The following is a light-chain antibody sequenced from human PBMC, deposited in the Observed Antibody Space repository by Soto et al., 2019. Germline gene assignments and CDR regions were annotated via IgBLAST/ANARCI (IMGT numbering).Light chain of an antibody. CDR3: CSYAGSDKYV. Sequence: QSVLTQPASVSGSPGQSITISCTGTSSDVGGYNYVSWYQHHPGKAPKLLIYDVSNRPSGVSNRFSGSKSDNTASLTISGLQAEDEADYYCCSYAGSDKYVFGTGTKVTVL. V-gene: IGLV2-14*03. CDR1: SSDVGGYNY. J-gene: IGLJ1*01. CDR2: DVS.